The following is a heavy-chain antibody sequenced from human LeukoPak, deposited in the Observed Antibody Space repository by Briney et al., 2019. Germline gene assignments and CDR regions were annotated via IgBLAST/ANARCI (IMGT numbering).Heavy chain of an antibody. V-gene: IGHV3-21*01. CDR3: ARFPIAVAGNYFDY. J-gene: IGHJ4*02. D-gene: IGHD6-19*01. Sequence: TPGGSLRLSCAASGFTFSSYSMNWVRQAPGKGLEWVSSISSSSSYIYYADSVKGRFTISRDNAKNPLYLQMNSLRAEDTAVYYCARFPIAVAGNYFDYWGQGTLVTVSS. CDR1: GFTFSSYS. CDR2: ISSSSSYI.